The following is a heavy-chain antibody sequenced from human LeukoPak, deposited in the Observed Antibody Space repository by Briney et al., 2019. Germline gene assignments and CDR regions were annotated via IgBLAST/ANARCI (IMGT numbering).Heavy chain of an antibody. CDR2: IYYSGST. Sequence: SETLSLTCTVSGGSISSYYWSWIRQPPGKGLEWIGYIYYSGSTNCNPSLKSRVTISVDTSKNQFSLKLSSVTAADTAVYYCARSLGGAFDIWGQGTMVTVSS. D-gene: IGHD2-15*01. J-gene: IGHJ3*02. CDR3: ARSLGGAFDI. CDR1: GGSISSYY. V-gene: IGHV4-59*01.